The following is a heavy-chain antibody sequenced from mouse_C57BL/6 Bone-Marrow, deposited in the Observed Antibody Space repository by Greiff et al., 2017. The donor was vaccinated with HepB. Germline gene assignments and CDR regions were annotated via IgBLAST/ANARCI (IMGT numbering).Heavy chain of an antibody. V-gene: IGHV1-4*01. J-gene: IGHJ3*01. CDR1: GYTFTSYT. CDR2: INPSSGYT. Sequence: VQRVESGAELARPGASVKMSCKASGYTFTSYTMHWVKQRPGQGLEWIGYINPSSGYTKYNQKFKDKATLTADKSSSTAYMQLSSLTSEDSAVYYCARLGLRAWFAYWGQGTLVTVSA. D-gene: IGHD2-4*01. CDR3: ARLGLRAWFAY.